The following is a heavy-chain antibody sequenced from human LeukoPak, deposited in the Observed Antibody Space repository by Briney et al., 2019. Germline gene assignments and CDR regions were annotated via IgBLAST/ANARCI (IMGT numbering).Heavy chain of an antibody. V-gene: IGHV1-2*06. Sequence: ASVKVSCKASGYTFTGYYMHWVRQAPGQGLEWMGRINPNSGGTNYAQKFQGRVTMTRDTSISTAYMELSRLRSDDTAVYYCARLGPPSGFVYPNFDYWGQGNLVTVSS. D-gene: IGHD2-2*02. CDR3: ARLGPPSGFVYPNFDY. J-gene: IGHJ4*02. CDR1: GYTFTGYY. CDR2: INPNSGGT.